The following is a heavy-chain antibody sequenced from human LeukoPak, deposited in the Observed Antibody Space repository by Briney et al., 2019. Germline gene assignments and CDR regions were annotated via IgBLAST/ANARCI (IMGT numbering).Heavy chain of an antibody. Sequence: GGSLRLSCAASGFTFRSYWMSWVRQAPGKGLEWVANIKQDGSEKYYVDSVKGRFTISRDNAKNSLYLQMNSLRAEDTAVYYCARVRGQRGSNFDYWGQGTLVTASS. CDR2: IKQDGSEK. CDR1: GFTFRSYW. D-gene: IGHD3-10*01. CDR3: ARVRGQRGSNFDY. J-gene: IGHJ4*02. V-gene: IGHV3-7*01.